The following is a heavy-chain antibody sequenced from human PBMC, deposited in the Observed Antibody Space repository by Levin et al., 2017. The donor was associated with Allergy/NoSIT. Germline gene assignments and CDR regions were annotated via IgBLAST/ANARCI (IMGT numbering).Heavy chain of an antibody. V-gene: IGHV1-46*01. J-gene: IGHJ5*02. Sequence: AASVKVSCKASGYTITNYYVHWVRQAPDQGLEWMGMINPSGDSTSYAQKFQVRVTLTRDTSSGTVFLELSSLRSDDTAVYYCAAGGYNDYDYFYPWGQGTLVTVSS. D-gene: IGHD5-24*01. CDR2: INPSGDST. CDR3: AAGGYNDYDYFYP. CDR1: GYTITNYY.